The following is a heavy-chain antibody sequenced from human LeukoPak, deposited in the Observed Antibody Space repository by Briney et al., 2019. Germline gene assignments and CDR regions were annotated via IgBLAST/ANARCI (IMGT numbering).Heavy chain of an antibody. Sequence: SQTLSLTCAISGDSVSSNSAAWNWIRQSPSRGLEWLGRTYYRSKWYNNYAVSVKSRITINPGTSKNQFSLQLNSVTPEDTAVYYCARGPLRYPPGYFDYWGQGTLVTVSS. D-gene: IGHD3-9*01. CDR2: TYYRSKWYN. V-gene: IGHV6-1*01. CDR3: ARGPLRYPPGYFDY. CDR1: GDSVSSNSAA. J-gene: IGHJ4*02.